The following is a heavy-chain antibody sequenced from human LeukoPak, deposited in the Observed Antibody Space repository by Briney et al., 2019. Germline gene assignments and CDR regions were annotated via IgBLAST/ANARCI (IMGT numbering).Heavy chain of an antibody. CDR3: ARDGAKWENYYFDY. D-gene: IGHD1-26*01. Sequence: SETLSLTCAVYGGSFSGYYWSWIRQPPGKGLEWSGEINHSGSTNYNPSLKSRVTISVDTSKNQFSLKLSSVTAADTAVYYCARDGAKWENYYFDYWGQGTLVTVSS. CDR2: INHSGST. V-gene: IGHV4-34*01. J-gene: IGHJ4*02. CDR1: GGSFSGYY.